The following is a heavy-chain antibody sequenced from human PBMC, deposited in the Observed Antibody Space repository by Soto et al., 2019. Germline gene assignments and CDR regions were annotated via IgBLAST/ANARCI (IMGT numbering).Heavy chain of an antibody. CDR3: ARLGLVRKLVGYYGMDV. Sequence: QVQLVESGGGVVQPGRSLRLSCAASGFTFSSYAMHWVRQAPGKGLEWVAVISYDGGNKYYADSVKGRFTISRDNSKNTLYLQMNSQRAEDTAVYYCARLGLVRKLVGYYGMDVWGQGTTVTVSS. D-gene: IGHD6-19*01. CDR1: GFTFSSYA. J-gene: IGHJ6*02. CDR2: ISYDGGNK. V-gene: IGHV3-30-3*01.